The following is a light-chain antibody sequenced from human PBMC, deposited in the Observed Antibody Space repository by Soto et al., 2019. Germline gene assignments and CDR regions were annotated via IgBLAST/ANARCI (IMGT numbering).Light chain of an antibody. CDR1: QSVSSSY. CDR2: DAS. CDR3: QQRSNWPTIT. J-gene: IGKJ5*01. Sequence: EIALTQSPGTLSLSPGERATLSCGASQSVSSSYLAWYQQKPGQAPRLLIYDASNRATGIPARFSGSVSGTDFTLTISSLETEDFAVYYGQQRSNWPTITFGQGTRLEIK. V-gene: IGKV3D-20*02.